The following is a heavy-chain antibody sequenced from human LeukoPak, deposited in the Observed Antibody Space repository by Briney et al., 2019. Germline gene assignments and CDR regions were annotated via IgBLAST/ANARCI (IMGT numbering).Heavy chain of an antibody. J-gene: IGHJ1*01. CDR2: IYYSGRN. D-gene: IGHD3-22*01. Sequence: PSETLSLTCTVSSDSISSSNYYWGWVRQPPGKGLEWIGDIYYSGRNYYNSSLKSRLTLSVDTSRNQFSLKLSSVSASDTAAYYCARRRYYDSTGYLDWGQGTLVSVSP. V-gene: IGHV4-39*01. CDR1: SDSISSSNYY. CDR3: ARRRYYDSTGYLD.